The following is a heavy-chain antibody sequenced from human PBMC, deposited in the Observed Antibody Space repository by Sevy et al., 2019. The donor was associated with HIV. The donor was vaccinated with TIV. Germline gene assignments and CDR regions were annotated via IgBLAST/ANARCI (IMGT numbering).Heavy chain of an antibody. CDR2: IDQSGNA. CDR3: ARHGIFGVTYSFDY. D-gene: IGHD3-3*01. J-gene: IGHJ4*02. Sequence: SETLSLTCAVSVYSISRGYHWGWIRQPPGKGLEWIGSIDQSGNAYYNPSLRGRVTISVDTSKNQFSLNLRSVTAADTALYFCARHGIFGVTYSFDYWGQGALVTVSS. CDR1: VYSISRGYH. V-gene: IGHV4-38-2*01.